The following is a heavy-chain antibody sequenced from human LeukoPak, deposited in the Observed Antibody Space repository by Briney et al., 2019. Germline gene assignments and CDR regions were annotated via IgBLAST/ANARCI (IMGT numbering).Heavy chain of an antibody. J-gene: IGHJ4*02. CDR2: INHSGST. V-gene: IGHV4-34*01. D-gene: IGHD2-15*01. CDR3: ARSSGGSSYHN. CDR1: GGSFSGYY. Sequence: SETLSLTCAVYGGSFSGYYWSWIRQPPGQGLELIGEINHSGSTNYNPSLKSRVTISVDTSKNQFSLKLSSVTAADTAVYYCARSSGGSSYHNWGQGTLVTVSS.